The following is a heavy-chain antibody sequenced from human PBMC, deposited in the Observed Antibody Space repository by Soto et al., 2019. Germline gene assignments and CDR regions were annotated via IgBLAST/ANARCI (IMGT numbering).Heavy chain of an antibody. CDR3: ARLHGASPDAIDF. Sequence: PGESLKISCKGSGYNFNTFWISWLRQMPGKGLEWMGRIYPGDSYSDYSPSFKGHVSISSDKSVTTAYLPWSSLKASDTAIYYCARLHGASPDAIDFWGQGTMVTVSS. J-gene: IGHJ3*01. CDR1: GYNFNTFW. CDR2: IYPGDSYS. D-gene: IGHD2-2*01. V-gene: IGHV5-10-1*01.